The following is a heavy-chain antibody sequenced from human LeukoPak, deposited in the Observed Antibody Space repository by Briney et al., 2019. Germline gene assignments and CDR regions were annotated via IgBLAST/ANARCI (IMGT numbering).Heavy chain of an antibody. J-gene: IGHJ3*02. CDR2: IKSKIDGGTT. CDR1: GLTFTDVG. CDR3: ARAPTIIVGANRVFFDI. D-gene: IGHD1-26*01. V-gene: IGHV3-15*01. Sequence: GGSLRLSCAVSGLTFTDVGMTWVRQAPGKGLEWGGRIKSKIDGGTTDYAAAVKGRFTISRDNAKNSLSLQMNSLRAEDTAVYYCARAPTIIVGANRVFFDIWGQGTMVTVSS.